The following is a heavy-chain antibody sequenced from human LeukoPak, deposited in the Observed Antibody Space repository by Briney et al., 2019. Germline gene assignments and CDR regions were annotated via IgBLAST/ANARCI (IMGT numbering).Heavy chain of an antibody. J-gene: IGHJ3*02. V-gene: IGHV4-59*08. D-gene: IGHD3-10*01. Sequence: SETLSLTCTVSGGSLSSYYWSWIRQPPGKGLEWIGYIYYSGSTNYNPSLKSRVTISVDTSKNQFSLKLSSVTAADTAVYYCARHGGVIRGEGRDAFDIWGQGTVVTVSS. CDR1: GGSLSSYY. CDR3: ARHGGVIRGEGRDAFDI. CDR2: IYYSGST.